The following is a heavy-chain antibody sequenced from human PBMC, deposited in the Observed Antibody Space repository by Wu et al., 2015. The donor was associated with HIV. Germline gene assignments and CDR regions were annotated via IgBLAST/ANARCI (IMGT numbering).Heavy chain of an antibody. CDR2: IIPIFGTA. CDR1: GGTFSSYA. CDR3: ARTLQDYDSHNDAFDI. D-gene: IGHD3-22*01. J-gene: IGHJ3*02. V-gene: IGHV1-69*05. Sequence: QVQLVQSGAEVKKPGSSVKVSCKASGGTFSSYAISWVRQAPGQGLEWMGGIIPIFGTANYAQKFQGRVTITTDESTSTAYMELSSLRSEDTAVYYCARTLQDYDSHNDAFDIWGQGTMVTVSS.